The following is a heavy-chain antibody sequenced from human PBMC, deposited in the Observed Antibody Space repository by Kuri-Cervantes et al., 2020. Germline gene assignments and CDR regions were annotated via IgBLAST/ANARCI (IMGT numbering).Heavy chain of an antibody. CDR1: GFTFSSYS. V-gene: IGHV3-21*01. D-gene: IGHD6-13*01. Sequence: GGSLRLSCAASGFTFSSYSMNWVRQAPGKGLEWVSSISSSSSYIYCADSVKGRFTISRDNAKNSLYLQMNSLRAEDTAVYYCARVRSREYYYGMDVWGQGTTVTVSS. CDR2: ISSSSSYI. J-gene: IGHJ6*02. CDR3: ARVRSREYYYGMDV.